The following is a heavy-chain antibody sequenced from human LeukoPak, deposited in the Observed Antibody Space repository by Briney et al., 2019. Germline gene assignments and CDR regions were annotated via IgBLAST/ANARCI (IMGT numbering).Heavy chain of an antibody. CDR1: GDPISGGYYH. CDR3: ARRRWSDGELVGYY. V-gene: IGHV4-61*09. Sequence: PSETLSLTCTVSGDPISGGYYHWTWIRQPAGKGLEWIGHVYSSGKSNYNPSLKSRLAISVDTSKNEFSLKVTSVTAADTAVYFCARRRWSDGELVGYYWGQGTLVTVSS. J-gene: IGHJ4*02. CDR2: VYSSGKS. D-gene: IGHD2-15*01.